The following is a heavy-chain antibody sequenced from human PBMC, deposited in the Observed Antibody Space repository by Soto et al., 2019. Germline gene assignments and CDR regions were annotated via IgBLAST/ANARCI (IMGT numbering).Heavy chain of an antibody. V-gene: IGHV4-30-2*01. Sequence: SETLSLTCAVSGGSISSGGYSWSRSRQPPGKGMEWIGYIYHSGSTYYNPSLKSRVTISVDRSKNQFSLKLTSVTAADTAVYYCARLYGSGSYYLAYWGQGTLVTVSS. D-gene: IGHD3-10*01. CDR2: IYHSGST. CDR3: ARLYGSGSYYLAY. J-gene: IGHJ4*02. CDR1: GGSISSGGYS.